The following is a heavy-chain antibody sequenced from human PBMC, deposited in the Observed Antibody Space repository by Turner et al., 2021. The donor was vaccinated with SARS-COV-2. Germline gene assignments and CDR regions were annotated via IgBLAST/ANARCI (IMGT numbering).Heavy chain of an antibody. D-gene: IGHD2-8*01. J-gene: IGHJ6*02. CDR2: IYDSGST. CDR1: GGSISSSNYY. CDR3: CRRSTRDSVYSVYYHVMDV. V-gene: IGHV4-39*01. Sequence: LQLQESGQGLVKPSWSMSLTCTASGGSISSSNYYWGWIRQSPARGLPWIGNIYDSGSTYYNPSLKSLVLISVATSTNQFSLKLSSVTAADTAVDYCCRRSTRDSVYSVYYHVMDVSRRGTSVTVSS.